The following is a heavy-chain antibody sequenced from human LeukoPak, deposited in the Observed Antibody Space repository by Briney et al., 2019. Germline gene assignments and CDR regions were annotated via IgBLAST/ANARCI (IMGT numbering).Heavy chain of an antibody. V-gene: IGHV3-23*01. J-gene: IGHJ4*02. Sequence: GGSLRLSCAASGFTFSSYAMNWVRQAPGKGLEWVSGISGSGGTTYYADSVKDRFTISRDNSKNTLYLQMNSLRAEDTAVYYCAKDLTGGWSLDYWGQGTLVTVSS. CDR3: AKDLTGGWSLDY. D-gene: IGHD6-19*01. CDR2: ISGSGGTT. CDR1: GFTFSSYA.